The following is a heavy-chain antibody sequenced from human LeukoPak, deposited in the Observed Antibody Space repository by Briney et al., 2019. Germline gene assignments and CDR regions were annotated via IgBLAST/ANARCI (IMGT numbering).Heavy chain of an antibody. V-gene: IGHV4-39*07. CDR3: ARPLARMFWFDP. CDR1: GGSISSSSYY. CDR2: IYYSGST. D-gene: IGHD3-10*02. Sequence: PSETLSLTCTVSGGSISSSSYYWGWIRQPPGKGLEWIGSIYYSGSTYYNPSLKSRVTISVDTSKNQFSLKLSSETAADTAVYYCARPLARMFWFDPWGQGTLVTVSS. J-gene: IGHJ5*02.